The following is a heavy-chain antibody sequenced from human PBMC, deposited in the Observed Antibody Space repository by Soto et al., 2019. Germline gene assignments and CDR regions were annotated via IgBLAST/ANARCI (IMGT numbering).Heavy chain of an antibody. Sequence: ASVKVSCKASGYTFTSYAMHWVRQAPGQRLEWMGWINAGNGNTKYSQKFQGRVTITRDTSASTAYMELSSLRSEDTAVYYCARGPSYGSGSYLNDYWGQGTLVTVSS. V-gene: IGHV1-3*01. CDR2: INAGNGNT. D-gene: IGHD3-10*01. CDR1: GYTFTSYA. CDR3: ARGPSYGSGSYLNDY. J-gene: IGHJ4*02.